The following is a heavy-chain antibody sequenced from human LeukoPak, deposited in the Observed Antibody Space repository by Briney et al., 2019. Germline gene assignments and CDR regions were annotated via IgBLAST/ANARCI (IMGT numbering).Heavy chain of an antibody. CDR1: GFTFDDYG. V-gene: IGHV3-20*04. D-gene: IGHD3-9*01. Sequence: PGGSLRLSCAASGFTFDDYGMSWVRQAPGKGLEWVSGINWNGGSTGYADSVKGRFTISRDNAKNSLYLQMNSLRAEDTALYYCARDAVYDILTGYYTAPAAAFDYWGQGTLVTVSS. J-gene: IGHJ4*02. CDR2: INWNGGST. CDR3: ARDAVYDILTGYYTAPAAAFDY.